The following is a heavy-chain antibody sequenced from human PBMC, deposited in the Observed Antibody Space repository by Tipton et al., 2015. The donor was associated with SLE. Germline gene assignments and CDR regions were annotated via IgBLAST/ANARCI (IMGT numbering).Heavy chain of an antibody. J-gene: IGHJ6*03. D-gene: IGHD3-10*01. Sequence: TLSLTCAVYGGSFSGYYWSWVRQPPGKGLEWIGEINHSGSTNYNPSLKSRVTISVDTSKNQFSLKLSSVTAADTAVYYCARDRGTGYYYYYMDVWGKGTTVTVSS. CDR3: ARDRGTGYYYYYMDV. CDR1: GGSFSGYY. CDR2: INHSGST. V-gene: IGHV4-34*01.